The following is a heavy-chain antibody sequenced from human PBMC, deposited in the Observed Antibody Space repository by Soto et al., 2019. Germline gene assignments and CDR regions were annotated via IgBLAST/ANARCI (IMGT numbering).Heavy chain of an antibody. V-gene: IGHV4-30-4*01. CDR1: GGSISSGDHY. J-gene: IGHJ2*01. CDR3: AVNGGYWGWYFAL. CDR2: IYNSGST. Sequence: QVQLQESGPGLVKPSQTLSLTCTVSGGSISSGDHYWTWIRQPPGKGLEWIGYIYNSGSTYYNPSLKSRVTISPDTSKNPFALKLSSVTAADTAVYYCAVNGGYWGWYFALWGRGTLVTVSS. D-gene: IGHD2-21*01.